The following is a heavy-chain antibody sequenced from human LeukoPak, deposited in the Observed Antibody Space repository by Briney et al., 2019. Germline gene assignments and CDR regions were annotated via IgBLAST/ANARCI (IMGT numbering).Heavy chain of an antibody. CDR3: ATNILVRDIINWFDP. D-gene: IGHD3-10*01. J-gene: IGHJ5*02. V-gene: IGHV1-2*02. CDR2: IKPNSGGT. Sequence: WASVKVSCKASGYTFTGYYMRWVRQAPGQGLEWMGWIKPNSGGTGSAQKFQGRVTMTRDTSISTAYMELSSLRYDDTAVYYCATNILVRDIINWFDPWGQGTLVTVSS. CDR1: GYTFTGYY.